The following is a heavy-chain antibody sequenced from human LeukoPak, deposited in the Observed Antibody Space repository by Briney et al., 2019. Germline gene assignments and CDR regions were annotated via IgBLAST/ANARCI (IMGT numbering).Heavy chain of an antibody. Sequence: ASVKVSCKASGYTFTNYVIHWVRQALGQRLEWMGWINTGNGNTKYSQKFQGSVTITRDTSASTAYMELSSLRSEDTAIYYCAKQGGDDAFDMWGRGTMVTVSS. J-gene: IGHJ3*02. D-gene: IGHD3-10*01. CDR1: GYTFTNYV. V-gene: IGHV1-3*04. CDR3: AKQGGDDAFDM. CDR2: INTGNGNT.